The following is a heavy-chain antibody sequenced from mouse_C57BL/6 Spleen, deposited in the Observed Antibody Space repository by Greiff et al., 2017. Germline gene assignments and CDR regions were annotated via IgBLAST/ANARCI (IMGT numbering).Heavy chain of an antibody. J-gene: IGHJ4*01. CDR1: GFTFSDYG. CDR3: ARLLPDYAMDY. Sequence: DVHLVESGGGLVQPGGSLKLSCAASGFTFSDYGMAWVRQAPGKGPEWVAFISTLAYSIYYADTVTGRFTISRENAKNTLYLVMSSLRSEDTTMYYCARLLPDYAMDYWGQRPSVTVSS. CDR2: ISTLAYSI. V-gene: IGHV5-15*01.